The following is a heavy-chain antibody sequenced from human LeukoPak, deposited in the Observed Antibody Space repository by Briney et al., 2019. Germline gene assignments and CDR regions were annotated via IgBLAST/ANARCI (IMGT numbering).Heavy chain of an antibody. V-gene: IGHV3-23*01. CDR3: AKGGVPGTQYFDY. D-gene: IGHD6-19*01. J-gene: IGHJ4*02. Sequence: PGGSLRLFCAASGFIFSNYAMSWVRQAPGKGLEWVSVISISGGTTYYADSVKGRFTISRDQSKNTLYLQMNSLRAEDTAVYYCAKGGVPGTQYFDYWGQGTLVTVSS. CDR2: ISISGGTT. CDR1: GFIFSNYA.